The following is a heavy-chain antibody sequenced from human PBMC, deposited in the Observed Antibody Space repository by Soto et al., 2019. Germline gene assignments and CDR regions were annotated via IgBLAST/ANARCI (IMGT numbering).Heavy chain of an antibody. D-gene: IGHD3-10*01. V-gene: IGHV4-61*01. CDR3: ARGRADSAGSSFGRRMDV. CDR2: TAVTGAM. CDR1: GEAVGSGQSY. Sequence: QVQLQESGPGLVKPSETLSLLCFVSGEAVGSGQSYWNWVRQAPGKGLEWIGHTAVTGAMKNSAPLKSRVTMSVDPAKNQISLTLTSVTAADSATYFCARGRADSAGSSFGRRMDVWGQGTTVTFAS. J-gene: IGHJ6*02.